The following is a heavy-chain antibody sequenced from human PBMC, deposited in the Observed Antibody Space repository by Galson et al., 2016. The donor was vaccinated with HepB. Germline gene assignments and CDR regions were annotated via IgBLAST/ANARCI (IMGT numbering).Heavy chain of an antibody. D-gene: IGHD3-10*01. V-gene: IGHV3-74*01. CDR3: ARGSWAPFES. CDR1: GFTFSNAW. J-gene: IGHJ5*01. CDR2: LSFDGSAR. Sequence: SLRLSCAASGFTFSNAWMNWVRQAPGKGLVWVSGLSFDGSARRYADSVKSRFTISRDNAKNTLYLEMTSLSAEDTAVYYCARGSWAPFESWGQGTLVTVSS.